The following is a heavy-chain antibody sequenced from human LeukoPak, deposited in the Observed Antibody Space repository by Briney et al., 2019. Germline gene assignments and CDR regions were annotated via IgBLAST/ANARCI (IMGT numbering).Heavy chain of an antibody. V-gene: IGHV1-58*01. J-gene: IGHJ4*02. CDR2: IVVGSGNT. CDR3: AARFPTSQWELHY. D-gene: IGHD1-26*01. Sequence: ASVKVSCKASGFTFTSSAVQWVRQARGQRLEWIGWIVVGSGNTNYAQKFQERVTITRDMSTSTAYMELSSLRSGDTAVYYCAARFPTSQWELHYWGQGTLVTVSS. CDR1: GFTFTSSA.